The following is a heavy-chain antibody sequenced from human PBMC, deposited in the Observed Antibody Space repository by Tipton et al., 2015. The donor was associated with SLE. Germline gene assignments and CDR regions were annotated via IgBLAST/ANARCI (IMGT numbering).Heavy chain of an antibody. CDR3: ARPRGYCSGGSCPGYFDY. Sequence: TLSLTCTVSGGSISSGSYYWSWIRQPAGKGLEWIGRIYTSGGTNYNPSLKSRVTISVDTSKNQFSLKLSSVTAADTAVYYCARPRGYCSGGSCPGYFDYWGQGTLVTVSS. CDR1: GGSISSGSYY. J-gene: IGHJ4*02. V-gene: IGHV4-61*02. D-gene: IGHD2-15*01. CDR2: IYTSGGT.